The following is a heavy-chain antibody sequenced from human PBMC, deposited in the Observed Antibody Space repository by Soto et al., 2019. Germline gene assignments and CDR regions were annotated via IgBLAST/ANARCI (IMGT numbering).Heavy chain of an antibody. CDR2: INPKSGGT. Sequence: QVQLVQSGAEVNKPGASVNVSCKASGYTVTVYYMYWVRQAPGQGREWMGWINPKSGGTMYPQKFQGRVTMTWDTSISTAYMALTRLRSDDTAVYYCARDLAKGGGSAGFDYWGQGTMVTVSS. CDR3: ARDLAKGGGSAGFDY. J-gene: IGHJ4*02. V-gene: IGHV1-2*02. CDR1: GYTVTVYY. D-gene: IGHD1-26*01.